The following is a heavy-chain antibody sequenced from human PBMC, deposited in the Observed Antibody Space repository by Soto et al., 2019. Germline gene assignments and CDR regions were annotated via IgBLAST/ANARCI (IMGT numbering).Heavy chain of an antibody. D-gene: IGHD4-4*01. CDR2: IWYDGSNK. CDR3: ASPVRRYGETTDFDY. CDR1: GFTFSSYG. V-gene: IGHV3-33*01. Sequence: GGSLRLSCAASGFTFSSYGMHWVRQAPGKGLEWVAVIWYDGSNKYYADSVKGRFTISRDNSKNTLYLQMNSLRAEDTAVYYCASPVRRYGETTDFDYWGQGTLVTVSS. J-gene: IGHJ4*02.